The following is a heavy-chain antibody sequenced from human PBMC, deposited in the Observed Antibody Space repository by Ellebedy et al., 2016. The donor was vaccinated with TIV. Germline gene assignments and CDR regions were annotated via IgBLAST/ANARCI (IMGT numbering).Heavy chain of an antibody. CDR1: GGSISSTSNY. Sequence: SETLSLTXTVSGGSISSTSNYWGWIRQPPGKGLEWIGSIYYTGSTYDNPSLKSRVTIFVDTSKNQFSLKLSSVTAADTAVYYCARTGNGYFQHWGQGTLVTVSS. D-gene: IGHD4-23*01. CDR2: IYYTGST. CDR3: ARTGNGYFQH. V-gene: IGHV4-39*01. J-gene: IGHJ1*01.